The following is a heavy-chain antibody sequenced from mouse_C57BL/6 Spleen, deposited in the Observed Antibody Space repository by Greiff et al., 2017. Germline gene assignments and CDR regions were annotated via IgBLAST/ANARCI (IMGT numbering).Heavy chain of an antibody. CDR1: GYTFTSYW. CDR3: ARMNIDYGSSYEFDD. V-gene: IGHV1-64*01. Sequence: QVQLQQSGAELVKPGASVQLSCKASGYTFTSYWMHWVKQRPGQGLEWIGMLHPNSGSTNYNEKFKSKATLTVDKSSSTAYMQLSSLTSEDSAVYYCARMNIDYGSSYEFDDWGQGTTLTGSS. J-gene: IGHJ2*01. D-gene: IGHD1-1*01. CDR2: LHPNSGST.